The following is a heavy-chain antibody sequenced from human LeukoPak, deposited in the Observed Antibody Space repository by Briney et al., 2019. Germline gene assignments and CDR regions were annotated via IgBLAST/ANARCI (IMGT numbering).Heavy chain of an antibody. J-gene: IGHJ6*02. CDR2: IGTAGDT. CDR1: GFTFSTYD. CDR3: ARAGNYYYGMDV. Sequence: GGSLRLSCAASGFTFSTYDIHWVRQAPGKGLEWVSSIGTAGDTYYAGSVKGRFTVSRENAKSSLYLQMNSLRVGDTAVYYCARAGNYYYGMDVWGQGTTVTVSS. V-gene: IGHV3-13*01.